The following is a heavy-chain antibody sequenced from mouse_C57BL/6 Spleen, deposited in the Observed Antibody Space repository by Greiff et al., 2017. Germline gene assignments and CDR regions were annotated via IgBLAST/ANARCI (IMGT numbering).Heavy chain of an antibody. V-gene: IGHV1-18*01. J-gene: IGHJ1*03. Sequence: VQLQQSGPELVKPGASVKIPCKASGYTFTDYNMDWVKQSHGKSLEWIGDINPNNGGTIYNQKFKGKATLTVDKSSSTAYMELRSLTSEDTAVYYCARHLAYYYGSSYGYFDVWGTGTTVTVSS. CDR1: GYTFTDYN. CDR3: ARHLAYYYGSSYGYFDV. D-gene: IGHD1-1*01. CDR2: INPNNGGT.